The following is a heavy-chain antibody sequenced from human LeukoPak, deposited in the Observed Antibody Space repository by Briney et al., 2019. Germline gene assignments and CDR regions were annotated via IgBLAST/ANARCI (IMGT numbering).Heavy chain of an antibody. CDR1: GYTFTDYY. CDR3: ARDASWKPFDY. V-gene: IGHV1-2*02. CDR2: INPNSGGT. J-gene: IGHJ4*02. D-gene: IGHD1-1*01. Sequence: GASVKVSCKASGYTFTDYYIHWVRQAPGQGLEWMGWINPNSGGTNYAQKFQGRVTMTRDTSISTSYMDLSSLRSGDTALYYCARDASWKPFDYWGQGSLVTVSS.